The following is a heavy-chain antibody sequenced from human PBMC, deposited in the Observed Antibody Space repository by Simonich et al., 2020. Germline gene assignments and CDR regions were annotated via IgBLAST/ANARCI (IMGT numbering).Heavy chain of an antibody. CDR3: ARARYCSSTSCYNWFDP. CDR2: MNPNSGNT. Sequence: QVQLVQSGAEVKKPGASVKVSCKASGYTFTSYDINWVRQATGQGLKWMGRMNPNSGNTGYAQKFQGRVTITRNTSISTAYMELSSLRSEDTAVYYCARARYCSSTSCYNWFDPWGQGTLVTVSS. V-gene: IGHV1-8*03. D-gene: IGHD2-2*01. J-gene: IGHJ5*02. CDR1: GYTFTSYD.